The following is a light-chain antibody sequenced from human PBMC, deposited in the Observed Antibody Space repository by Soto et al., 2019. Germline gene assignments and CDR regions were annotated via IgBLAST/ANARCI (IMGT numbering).Light chain of an antibody. V-gene: IGLV4-69*01. CDR1: SGHSNYA. CDR3: QTWGSGIVV. CDR2: LNSDGSH. Sequence: QLVLTQSPSASASLGAPVKLTCTLSSGHSNYAIAWHQQQSEKGPRYLMKLNSDGSHSKGDGIPDCFSGSSSGAERYLTISSLQSEDEADYYCQTWGSGIVVFGGGTKLTVL. J-gene: IGLJ2*01.